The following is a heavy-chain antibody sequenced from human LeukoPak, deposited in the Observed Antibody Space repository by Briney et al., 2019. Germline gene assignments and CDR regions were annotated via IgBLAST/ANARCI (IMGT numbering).Heavy chain of an antibody. CDR3: AREDYGGNSGYFDY. D-gene: IGHD4-23*01. CDR1: GFTFSSYS. Sequence: GGSLRLSCAASGFTFSSYSMNWVRQAPGKGLEWVSYISSSSSYIYYADSVKGRFTISRDNAKNSLYLQMNSLRAEDTAVYYCAREDYGGNSGYFDYWGQGTLVTVSS. J-gene: IGHJ4*02. V-gene: IGHV3-21*05. CDR2: ISSSSSYI.